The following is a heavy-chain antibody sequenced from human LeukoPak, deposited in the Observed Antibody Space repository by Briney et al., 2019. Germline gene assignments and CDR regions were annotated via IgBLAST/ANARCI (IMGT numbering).Heavy chain of an antibody. D-gene: IGHD6-19*01. V-gene: IGHV3-21*01. CDR3: ARLDASGLDY. CDR1: GFTFSSYS. CDR2: ISSDSIYI. J-gene: IGHJ4*02. Sequence: GGSLRLSCAASGFTFSSYSMNWVRQAPGKGLEWVSSISSDSIYIYYADSVKGRFTSSRDNAKNSLYLQMNSLRADDTAVYYCARLDASGLDYWGQGTLVTVSS.